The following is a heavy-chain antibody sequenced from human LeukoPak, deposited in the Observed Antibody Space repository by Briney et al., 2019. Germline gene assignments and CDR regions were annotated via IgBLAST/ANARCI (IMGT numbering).Heavy chain of an antibody. CDR3: ARTPGYSTSWYWARWFDP. V-gene: IGHV4-34*01. J-gene: IGHJ5*02. D-gene: IGHD6-13*01. CDR2: INHSGST. Sequence: SETLSLTCAVYGGSLSGYYWSWVRQPPGKGLEWVGEINHSGSTNYNPSLKSRVTISVDTSKNQFSLKLSSVTAADTAVYYCARTPGYSTSWYWARWFDPWGQGTLVTVSS. CDR1: GGSLSGYY.